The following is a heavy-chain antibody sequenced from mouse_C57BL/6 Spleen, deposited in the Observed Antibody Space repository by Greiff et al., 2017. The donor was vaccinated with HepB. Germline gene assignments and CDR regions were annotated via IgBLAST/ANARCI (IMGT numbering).Heavy chain of an antibody. J-gene: IGHJ2*01. CDR3: ATLYSKVDY. CDR1: GYTFTDYN. CDR2: INPNNGGT. V-gene: IGHV1-18*01. Sequence: VQLKQSGPELVKPGASVKIPCKASGYTFTDYNMDWVKQSHGKSLEWIGDINPNNGGTIYNQKFKGKGTLTVDKSSSTAYMELRSLTSEDTGVYYCATLYSKVDYWGQGTTLTVSS. D-gene: IGHD2-5*01.